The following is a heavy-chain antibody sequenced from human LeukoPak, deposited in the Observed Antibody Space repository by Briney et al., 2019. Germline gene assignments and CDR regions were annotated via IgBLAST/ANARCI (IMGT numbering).Heavy chain of an antibody. CDR2: IGTTGDT. V-gene: IGHV3-13*04. D-gene: IGHD3-22*01. CDR1: GFTFSSYD. J-gene: IGHJ4*02. CDR3: ARVQSRGYYYFDY. Sequence: GGSLRLSCAASGFTFSSYDMHWVRQVTGKGLEWVSGIGTTGDTSYAGSVRGRFTISRENARNSLYLQMNSLRAGDTAVYYCARVQSRGYYYFDYWGQGTLVAVSS.